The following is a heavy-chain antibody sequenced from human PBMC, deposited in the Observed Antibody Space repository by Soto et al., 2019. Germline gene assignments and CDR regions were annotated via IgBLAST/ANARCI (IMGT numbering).Heavy chain of an antibody. V-gene: IGHV3-23*01. CDR2: ISGSGGST. CDR3: AKDLGGLIAAAGFDY. Sequence: GGSLRLSCAASGFTFSSYAMSWVRQAPGKGLEWVSAISGSGGSTYYADSVKGRFTISRDNSKNTLYLQMNSLRAEDTAVYYCAKDLGGLIAAAGFDYWGQGTLVTVSS. J-gene: IGHJ4*02. CDR1: GFTFSSYA. D-gene: IGHD6-13*01.